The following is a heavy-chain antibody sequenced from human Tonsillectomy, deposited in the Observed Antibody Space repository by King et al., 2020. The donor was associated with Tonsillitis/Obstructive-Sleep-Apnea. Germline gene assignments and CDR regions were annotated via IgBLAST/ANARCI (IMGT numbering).Heavy chain of an antibody. J-gene: IGHJ4*02. D-gene: IGHD3-16*01. Sequence: VQLVESGGGVVQPGRSLRLSCAASGFTFSSYGMNWVRQAPGKGLEWVAVIWYDGSNKYYVDSVKGRFTISRDNSKNMLWLQMNSLRAEDTGVYYCARWGDGQRFDYGGQGTLVTVSS. CDR2: IWYDGSNK. CDR1: GFTFSSYG. V-gene: IGHV3-33*01. CDR3: ARWGDGQRFDY.